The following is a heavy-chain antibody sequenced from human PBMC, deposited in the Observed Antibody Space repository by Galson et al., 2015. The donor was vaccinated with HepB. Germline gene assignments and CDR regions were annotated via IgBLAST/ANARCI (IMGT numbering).Heavy chain of an antibody. V-gene: IGHV7-4-1*02. CDR2: INTNSGNP. CDR3: ARLPALYGFRGLDFVY. Sequence: SVKVYCKASEYTFTSYAMNWVRQAPGQGLEWMGWINTNSGNPTYAQGFTGRLVFSLDTSVSTAYLQISSLTADDTAVYYCARLPALYGFRGLDFVYWGQGTLVTVSS. CDR1: EYTFTSYA. J-gene: IGHJ4*02. D-gene: IGHD2-2*03.